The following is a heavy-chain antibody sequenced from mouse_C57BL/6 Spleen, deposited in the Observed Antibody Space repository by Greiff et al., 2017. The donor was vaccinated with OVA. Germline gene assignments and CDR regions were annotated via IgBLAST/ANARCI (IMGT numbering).Heavy chain of an antibody. Sequence: QVQLQQPGAELVRPGSSVKLSCKASGYTFTSYWMDWVKQRPGQGLEWIGNIYPSDSETHYNQKFKDKATLTVDKSSSTAYMQLSSLTSEDSAVYYCARYVGSSDYYAMDYWGQGTSVTVSS. J-gene: IGHJ4*01. V-gene: IGHV1-61*01. CDR3: ARYVGSSDYYAMDY. CDR1: GYTFTSYW. CDR2: IYPSDSET. D-gene: IGHD1-1*01.